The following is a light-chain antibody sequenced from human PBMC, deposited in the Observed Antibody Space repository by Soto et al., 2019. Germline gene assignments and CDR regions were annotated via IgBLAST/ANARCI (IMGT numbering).Light chain of an antibody. CDR2: AAS. CDR3: QQADSFPLT. V-gene: IGKV1D-12*01. CDR1: QDISSW. Sequence: DIQMTQSPSSVSASVGDRVIITCRASQDISSWLAWYQQKAGEAPKLLIFAASRLHSGVPSRFSGSVSGTDFTLTITNLQPEDFANYYCQQADSFPLTFGGGTKVEIK. J-gene: IGKJ4*01.